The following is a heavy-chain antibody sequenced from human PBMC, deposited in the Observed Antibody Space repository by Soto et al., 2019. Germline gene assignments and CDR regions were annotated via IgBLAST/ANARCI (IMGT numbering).Heavy chain of an antibody. D-gene: IGHD6-13*01. V-gene: IGHV1-18*01. CDR3: ASVGHSSNWSHADY. CDR1: GYPLNRFG. Sequence: QVQLVQSGGEVKKPGASVKVSCKPSGYPLNRFGISWVRQAPGQGLEWLGGISGYNGNTKYAEKFQVRVTMTTDTSTSTAYMELRSLRSDDTAVYYCASVGHSSNWSHADYWGQGTLLTVSS. CDR2: ISGYNGNT. J-gene: IGHJ4*02.